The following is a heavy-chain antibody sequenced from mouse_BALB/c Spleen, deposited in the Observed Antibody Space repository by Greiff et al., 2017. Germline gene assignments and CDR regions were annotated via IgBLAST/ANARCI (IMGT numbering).Heavy chain of an antibody. CDR1: GFTFSDYY. D-gene: IGHD4-1*01. J-gene: IGHJ3*01. V-gene: IGHV5-4*02. Sequence: EVKLVESGGGLVKPGGSLKLSCAASGFTFSDYYMYWVRQTPEKRLEWVATISDGGSYTYYPDSVKGRFTISRDNAKNNLYLQMSSLKSEDTAMYYCARGTGTGRFAYWGQGTLVTVSA. CDR3: ARGTGTGRFAY. CDR2: ISDGGSYT.